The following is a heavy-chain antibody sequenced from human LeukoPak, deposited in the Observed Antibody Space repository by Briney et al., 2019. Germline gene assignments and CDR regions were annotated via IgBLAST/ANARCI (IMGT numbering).Heavy chain of an antibody. CDR2: ISETSSHT. CDR1: GFTFSSNA. V-gene: IGHV3-23*01. Sequence: GGSLRLSCAASGFTFSSNAMTWVRQAPGQGLEWVSSISETSSHTFYAYSVKGRFTISRDNTKTTLFLQMNSLRVEDTAMYYCAKDFSSSWQFDPWGQGTLVTVSS. J-gene: IGHJ5*02. D-gene: IGHD6-13*01. CDR3: AKDFSSSWQFDP.